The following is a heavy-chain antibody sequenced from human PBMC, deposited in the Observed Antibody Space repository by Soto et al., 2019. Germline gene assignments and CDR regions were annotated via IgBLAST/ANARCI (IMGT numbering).Heavy chain of an antibody. CDR2: IYHSGST. Sequence: SETLSLTCAVSGGSISSSNWWSWVRQPPGKGLEWIGEIYHSGSTNYNPSLKSRVTISVDKSKNQFSLKLSSVTAADTAVYYCARVAGMAAAGTPYYYYGMDVWGQGTTVTVYS. CDR3: ARVAGMAAAGTPYYYYGMDV. CDR1: GGSISSSNW. D-gene: IGHD6-13*01. V-gene: IGHV4-4*02. J-gene: IGHJ6*02.